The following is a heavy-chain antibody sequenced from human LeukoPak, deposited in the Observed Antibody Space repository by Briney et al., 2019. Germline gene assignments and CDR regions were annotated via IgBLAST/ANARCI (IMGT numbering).Heavy chain of an antibody. CDR1: GFTFGDYA. D-gene: IGHD3-9*01. Sequence: PGGSLRLSCTASGFTFGDYAMSWVRQAPGKGLEWVGFIRSKAYGGTKEYAASVKGRFTISRDDSKSIAYLQMNSLKTEDTAVYYCTSSYKYDILTGYYHFQHWGQGTLVTVSS. CDR3: TSSYKYDILTGYYHFQH. V-gene: IGHV3-49*04. J-gene: IGHJ1*01. CDR2: IRSKAYGGTK.